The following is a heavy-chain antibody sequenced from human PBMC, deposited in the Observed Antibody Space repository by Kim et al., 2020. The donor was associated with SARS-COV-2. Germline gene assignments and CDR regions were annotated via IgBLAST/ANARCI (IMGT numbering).Heavy chain of an antibody. V-gene: IGHV4-39*01. CDR3: ARIDYYDSSGLDY. J-gene: IGHJ4*02. D-gene: IGHD3-22*01. Sequence: YTPPLKSRVTISVDTSKNQFSLKLSSVTAADTAVYYCARIDYYDSSGLDYWGQGTLVTVSS.